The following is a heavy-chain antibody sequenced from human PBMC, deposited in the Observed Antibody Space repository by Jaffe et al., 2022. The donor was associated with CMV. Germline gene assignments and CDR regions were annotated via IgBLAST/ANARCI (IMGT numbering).Heavy chain of an antibody. CDR2: ISSNGGST. V-gene: IGHV3-64D*06. J-gene: IGHJ3*02. CDR1: GFTFSSYA. D-gene: IGHD6-13*01. CDR3: VNIAAAGLIPDAFDI. Sequence: EVQLVESGGGLVQPGGSLRLSCSASGFTFSSYAMHWVRQAPGKGLEYVSAISSNGGSTYYADSVKGRFTISRDNSKNTLYLQMSSLRAEDTAVYYCVNIAAAGLIPDAFDIWGQGTMVTVSS.